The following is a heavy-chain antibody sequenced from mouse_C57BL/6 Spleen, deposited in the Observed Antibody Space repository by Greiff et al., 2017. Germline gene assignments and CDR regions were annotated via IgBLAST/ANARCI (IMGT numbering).Heavy chain of an antibody. V-gene: IGHV1-82*01. CDR3: ARGGTAHAMDY. CDR2: IYPGDGDT. D-gene: IGHD1-2*01. Sequence: QVQLQQSGPELVKPGASVKISCKASGYAFSSSWMNWVKQRPGKGLEWIGRIYPGDGDTKYNGKFKGKATLTADKSSSTAYMQLSSLTSEDSAVYFCARGGTAHAMDYWGQGTSVTVSS. J-gene: IGHJ4*01. CDR1: GYAFSSSW.